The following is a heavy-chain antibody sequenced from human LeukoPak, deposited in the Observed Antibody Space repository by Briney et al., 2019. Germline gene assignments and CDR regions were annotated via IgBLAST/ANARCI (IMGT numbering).Heavy chain of an antibody. CDR3: AKLHHFDWLLVSNWFDP. CDR1: GFSFSTYA. D-gene: IGHD3-9*01. V-gene: IGHV3-23*01. Sequence: GGSPRLSCAASGFSFSTYAISWVCQAPGKGLEWVSTINGSGGSTYYADSVKGRFTISRDNSKNTLYLQMNSLRAEDTALYYCAKLHHFDWLLVSNWFDPWGQGTLVTVSS. CDR2: INGSGGST. J-gene: IGHJ5*02.